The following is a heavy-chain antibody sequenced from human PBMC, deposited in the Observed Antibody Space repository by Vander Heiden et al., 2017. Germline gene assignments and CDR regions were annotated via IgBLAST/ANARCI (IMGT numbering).Heavy chain of an antibody. CDR1: GFTFGNHA. Sequence: EVQLLESGGGLVRPGQSLRLSCEASGFTFGNHAMHWVRQVAGKGLELVSGMNWSGEFIGYAASVRGRFTMSRDNAENVVYLQMTSLRPEDTAFYYCAKGYGDSYPHYFNDWGQGTLGTVS. CDR3: AKGYGDSYPHYFND. J-gene: IGHJ4*02. CDR2: MNWSGEFI. V-gene: IGHV3-9*01. D-gene: IGHD5-18*01.